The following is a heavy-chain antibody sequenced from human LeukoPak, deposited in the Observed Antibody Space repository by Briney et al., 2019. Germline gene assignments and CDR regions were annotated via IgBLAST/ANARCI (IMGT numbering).Heavy chain of an antibody. J-gene: IGHJ4*02. V-gene: IGHV4-61*02. CDR1: GGSISSGSYY. CDR2: IYTSGST. CDR3: ARGSPPLIAVAGTIDY. D-gene: IGHD6-19*01. Sequence: SQTLSLTCTVSGGSISSGSYYWSWIRQPAGKGLEWIGRIYTSGSTNYNPSLKSRVTISVDTSKNQFSLKLSSVTAADTAVYYCARGSPPLIAVAGTIDYWGQGTLVTVSS.